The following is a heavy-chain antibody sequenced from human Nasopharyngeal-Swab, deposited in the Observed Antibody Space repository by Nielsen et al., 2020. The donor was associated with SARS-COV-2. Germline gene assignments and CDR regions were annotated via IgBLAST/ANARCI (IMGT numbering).Heavy chain of an antibody. V-gene: IGHV4-61*01. D-gene: IGHD3/OR15-3a*01. CDR3: ASGPFGPGDSYYYYGLDV. J-gene: IGHJ6*02. Sequence: SETLSLTCTVSGGSVSSGSYYWSWIRQPPGKGLEWIGYIYYSGSTNYNPSLKSRVTISVDTSKNQFSLKMRSVTAADTAVYYCASGPFGPGDSYYYYGLDVWGQGTTVTVSS. CDR2: IYYSGST. CDR1: GGSVSSGSYY.